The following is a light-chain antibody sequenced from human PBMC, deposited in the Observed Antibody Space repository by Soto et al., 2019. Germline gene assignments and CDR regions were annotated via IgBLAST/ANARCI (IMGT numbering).Light chain of an antibody. V-gene: IGKV1-5*03. CDR2: KAS. J-gene: IGKJ2*01. CDR3: EQYSSLPYT. CDR1: QSIGSW. Sequence: DIQMTHSPSTLSAFVGDRVTITCRASQSIGSWLAWYQHKPGKSPKVLIYKASNLGYGVPARFSGSGSGPEFTLTINNLQPDDSATYYCEQYSSLPYTFGQGTKLEI.